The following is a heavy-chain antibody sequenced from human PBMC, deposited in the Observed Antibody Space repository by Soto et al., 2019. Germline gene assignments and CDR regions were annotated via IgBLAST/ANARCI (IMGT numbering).Heavy chain of an antibody. D-gene: IGHD6-19*01. CDR2: IYYSGST. CDR1: GGSISSGDYY. CDR3: ARVPPYSSGFGGFEQ. V-gene: IGHV4-30-4*01. Sequence: SETLSLTCTVSGGSISSGDYYWSWIRQPPGKGLEWIGYIYYSGSTYYNPSLKSRVTISVDTSKNQFSLKLSSVTAADTAVYYCARVPPYSSGFGGFEQWGQGTLVTVSS. J-gene: IGHJ4*02.